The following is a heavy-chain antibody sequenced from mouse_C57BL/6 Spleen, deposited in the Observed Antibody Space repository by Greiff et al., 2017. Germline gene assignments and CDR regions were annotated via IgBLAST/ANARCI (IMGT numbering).Heavy chain of an antibody. Sequence: EVQLQQSGPELVKPGASVKMSCKASGYTFTDYNMHWVKQSHGKSLEWIGYINPNNGGTSYNQKFKGKATLTVNKSSSTAYMELRSLTSEDSAVYYWAVCYDYEGFAYWGQGTPVTVSA. V-gene: IGHV1-22*01. J-gene: IGHJ3*01. D-gene: IGHD2-4*01. CDR1: GYTFTDYN. CDR2: INPNNGGT. CDR3: AVCYDYEGFAY.